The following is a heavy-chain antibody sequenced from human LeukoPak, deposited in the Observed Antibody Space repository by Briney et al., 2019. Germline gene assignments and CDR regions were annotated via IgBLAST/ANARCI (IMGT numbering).Heavy chain of an antibody. Sequence: PGGSLRLSCAASGFTVSSNYMSWVRQAPGKGLEWVSVISDGGSTNYAASVKGRFTISRDNSKNTLYLQMISLGAEDTAVYYCARETGYCSGSTCFYFDYWGQGTLVTVSS. V-gene: IGHV3-53*01. J-gene: IGHJ4*02. D-gene: IGHD2-15*01. CDR1: GFTVSSNY. CDR2: ISDGGST. CDR3: ARETGYCSGSTCFYFDY.